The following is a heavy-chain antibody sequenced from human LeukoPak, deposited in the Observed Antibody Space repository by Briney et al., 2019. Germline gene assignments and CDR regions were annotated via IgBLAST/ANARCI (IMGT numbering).Heavy chain of an antibody. CDR2: INARCDSK. V-gene: IGHV3-43*02. CDR3: VKGRGPLGDNY. J-gene: IGHJ4*02. CDR1: GFTFDDSA. D-gene: IGHD1-14*01. Sequence: GGSLRLSCAASGFTFDDSAMHWFRQAPGTGLEWVSAINARCDSKYYARSVICRFTISRDNSKRSVYLPMDSLRTDDSALSHCVKGRGPLGDNYWGQGTLVTVSS.